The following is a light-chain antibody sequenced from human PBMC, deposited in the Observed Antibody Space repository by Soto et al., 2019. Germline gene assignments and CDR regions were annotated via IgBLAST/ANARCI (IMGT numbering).Light chain of an antibody. CDR1: TGPVTSGHY. CDR2: DTT. J-gene: IGLJ3*02. CDR3: FLSYSGAWV. V-gene: IGLV7-46*01. Sequence: QAVVTQEPSVTVSPGETVVLTCGSTTGPVTSGHYPYWLQQKPGQAPRTLISDTTIRYSWTPARFSGSLLGDKAALTLSGAQPEDEADYYCFLSYSGAWVFGGGTKLTVL.